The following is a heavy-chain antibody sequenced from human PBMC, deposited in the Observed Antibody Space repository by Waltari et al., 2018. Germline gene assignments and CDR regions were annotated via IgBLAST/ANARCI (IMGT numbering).Heavy chain of an antibody. CDR1: GGSFSGYY. CDR2: INHSGST. CDR3: ARVWGGSGRNY. Sequence: QVQLQQWGAGLLKPSETLSLTCAVYGGSFSGYYWSWIRQPPGKGLEWIGEINHSGSTNYNPSLKSRVTISVDTSKNQFSLKLSSVTAADTAVYYCARVWGGSGRNYWGQGTLVTVSS. J-gene: IGHJ4*02. V-gene: IGHV4-34*01. D-gene: IGHD3-10*01.